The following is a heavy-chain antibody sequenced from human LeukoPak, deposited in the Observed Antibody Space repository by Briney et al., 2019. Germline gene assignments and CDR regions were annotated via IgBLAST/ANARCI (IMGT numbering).Heavy chain of an antibody. CDR1: GYTFTSYA. V-gene: IGHV1-3*01. J-gene: IGHJ5*02. CDR2: INAGNGNT. D-gene: IGHD1-20*01. Sequence: ASVKVSCKASGYTFTSYAMHWVRQAPGQRLEWMGWINAGNGNTKYSQKFQGRVTMTRDTSTSTVYMELSSLRSEDTAVYYCARDCSITGTTNWFDPWGQGTLVTVSS. CDR3: ARDCSITGTTNWFDP.